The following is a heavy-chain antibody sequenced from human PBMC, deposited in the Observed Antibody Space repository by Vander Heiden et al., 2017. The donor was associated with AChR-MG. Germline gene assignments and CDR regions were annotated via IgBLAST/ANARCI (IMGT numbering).Heavy chain of an antibody. V-gene: IGHV3-23*01. CDR3: AKGGGYSSGWTEYYYYGMDV. CDR1: GFTFSGYA. J-gene: IGHJ6*02. D-gene: IGHD6-19*01. CDR2: ISGSGGST. Sequence: EVQLLESGGGLVQPGGSLRLPCAAAGFTFSGYAMSWVRQGPGKGLEGVSAISGSGGSTYYADSVKGRFTISRDNSKNTLYLQMNSLRAEDTAVYYCAKGGGYSSGWTEYYYYGMDVWGQGTTVTVSS.